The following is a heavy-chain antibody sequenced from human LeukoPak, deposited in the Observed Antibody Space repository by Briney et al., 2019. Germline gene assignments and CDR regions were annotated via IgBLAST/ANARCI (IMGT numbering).Heavy chain of an antibody. Sequence: ASVKVSCKASGYTFTSYGISWVRQAPGQGLEWMGWISAYNGNTNYAQKLQGRVTMTTDTSTSTAYMELRSLRSDDTAVYYCAREPPDIVATDWFDPWGQGTLVTVSS. J-gene: IGHJ5*02. V-gene: IGHV1-18*01. CDR1: GYTFTSYG. D-gene: IGHD5-12*01. CDR2: ISAYNGNT. CDR3: AREPPDIVATDWFDP.